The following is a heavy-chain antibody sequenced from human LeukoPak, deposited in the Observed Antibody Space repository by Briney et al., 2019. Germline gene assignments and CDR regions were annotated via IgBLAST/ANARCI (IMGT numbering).Heavy chain of an antibody. Sequence: GRSLRLSCAASGFTFSSYAMHWVRQAPGKGLEWVAVISYDGSNKYYADSVKGRFTISRDNSKNTLYLQVNSLRAEDTAVYYCAREAVLGIGGSDYWGQGTPVTVSS. CDR3: AREAVLGIGGSDY. J-gene: IGHJ4*02. D-gene: IGHD2-15*01. CDR1: GFTFSSYA. CDR2: ISYDGSNK. V-gene: IGHV3-30-3*01.